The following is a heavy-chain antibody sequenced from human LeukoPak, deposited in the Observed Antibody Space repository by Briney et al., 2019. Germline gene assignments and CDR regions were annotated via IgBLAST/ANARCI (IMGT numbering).Heavy chain of an antibody. CDR3: ARGRYCSSTGCYAYYYYYMDV. CDR1: GGSFSGYY. CDR2: INHSGST. J-gene: IGHJ6*03. V-gene: IGHV4-34*01. Sequence: PSETLSLTCAVYGGSFSGYYWSWIRQPPGKGLEWIGEINHSGSTNYNPSLKSRVTISVDTSKNQFSLKLSSVTAADTAAYYCARGRYCSSTGCYAYYYYYMDVWGKGTTVTVSS. D-gene: IGHD2-2*01.